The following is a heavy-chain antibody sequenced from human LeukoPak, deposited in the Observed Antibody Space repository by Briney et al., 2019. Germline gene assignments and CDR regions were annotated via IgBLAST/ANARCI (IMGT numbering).Heavy chain of an antibody. CDR2: IYYSGST. J-gene: IGHJ4*02. V-gene: IGHV4-39*01. CDR3: ARQANYYDSSGYLYYFDY. Sequence: SETLSLTCTVSGGSVSSSSYYWGWIRQPPGKGLEWIGSIYYSGSTYYNPSLKSRVTISVDTSKNQFSLKLSSVTAADMAVYYCARQANYYDSSGYLYYFDYWGQGTLVTVSS. CDR1: GGSVSSSSYY. D-gene: IGHD3-22*01.